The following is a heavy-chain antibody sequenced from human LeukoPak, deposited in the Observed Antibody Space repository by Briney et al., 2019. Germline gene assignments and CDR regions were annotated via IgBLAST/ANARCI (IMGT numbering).Heavy chain of an antibody. Sequence: GASVTVSCKASGYTFTSYGISWVRQAPGQGPGWMGWISAYNGNTNYAQKLQGRVTMTTDTSTSTAYMELRSLRSDDTAVYYCARAMQGIAAAGTRLYYWGQGTLVTVSS. CDR2: ISAYNGNT. D-gene: IGHD6-13*01. CDR3: ARAMQGIAAAGTRLYY. V-gene: IGHV1-18*01. J-gene: IGHJ4*02. CDR1: GYTFTSYG.